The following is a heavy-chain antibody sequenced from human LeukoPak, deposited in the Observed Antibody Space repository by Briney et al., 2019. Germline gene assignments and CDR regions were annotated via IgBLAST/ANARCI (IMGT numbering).Heavy chain of an antibody. J-gene: IGHJ4*02. CDR3: AKGYCSSTSCLAIDY. CDR2: ISYDGSNK. CDR1: GFTFSSYA. Sequence: GGSLRLSCAASGFTFSSYAMHWVRQAPGKGLEWEAVISYDGSNKYYADSVKGRFTISRDNSKNTLYLQMNSLRAEDTAVYYCAKGYCSSTSCLAIDYWGQGTLVTVSS. V-gene: IGHV3-30-3*01. D-gene: IGHD2-2*01.